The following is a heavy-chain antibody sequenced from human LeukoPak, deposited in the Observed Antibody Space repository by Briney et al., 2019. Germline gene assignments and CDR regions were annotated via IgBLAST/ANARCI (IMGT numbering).Heavy chain of an antibody. V-gene: IGHV4-34*01. CDR1: GGSFSGYY. CDR3: ARAPVSRSDWYFDY. J-gene: IGHJ4*02. CDR2: INHSGST. Sequence: SETLSLTCAVYGGSFSGYYWSWIRQPPGKGLEWIGEINHSGSTYYNPSLKSRVTISVDTSKNQFSLKLSSVTAADTAVYYCARAPVSRSDWYFDYWGQGTLVTVSS. D-gene: IGHD2-21*02.